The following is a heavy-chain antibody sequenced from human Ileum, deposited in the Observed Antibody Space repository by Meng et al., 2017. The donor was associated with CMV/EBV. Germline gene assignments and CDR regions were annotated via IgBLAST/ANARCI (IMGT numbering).Heavy chain of an antibody. CDR2: INPKNGDT. Sequence: QGQQVQSGAEVKKPGASVKVSCKASGYTFNDYYMHWVRQAPGQGLDWMGWINPKNGDTKYAQKFQDRVTMTRDTSIRTAYMELSRLGSDDTAVYYCAKKGVAAAISSWFDPWGQGTLVTVSS. V-gene: IGHV1-2*02. D-gene: IGHD2-2*02. CDR3: AKKGVAAAISSWFDP. J-gene: IGHJ5*02. CDR1: GYTFNDYY.